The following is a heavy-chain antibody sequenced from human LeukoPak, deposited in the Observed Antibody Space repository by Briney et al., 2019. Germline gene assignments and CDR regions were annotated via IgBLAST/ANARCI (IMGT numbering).Heavy chain of an antibody. CDR3: ARDSSSGWYVGWFDP. Sequence: GGSLRLSCAASGFIFSSYEMNWVRQAPGKGLKWVSSISNTGNNLYYADSVKGRFTISRDNAKNSLYLQMNSLRAEDTALYHCARDSSSGWYVGWFDPWGQGTLVTVSS. J-gene: IGHJ5*02. CDR1: GFIFSSYE. V-gene: IGHV3-48*03. D-gene: IGHD6-19*01. CDR2: ISNTGNNL.